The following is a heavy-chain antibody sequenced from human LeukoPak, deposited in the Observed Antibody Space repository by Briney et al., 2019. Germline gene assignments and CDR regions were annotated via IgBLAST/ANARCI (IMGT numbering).Heavy chain of an antibody. CDR2: ISSSSSYI. V-gene: IGHV3-21*01. J-gene: IGHJ4*02. CDR1: GFTFSSYS. CDR3: ASRGLGSSTSRPFDY. D-gene: IGHD2-2*01. Sequence: GGSLRLSCAASGFTFSSYSMNWVRQAPGKGLERFSSISSSSSYIYYADSVKGRFTISRDNAKNSLHLQMNSLRAEDTAVYYCASRGLGSSTSRPFDYWGQGTLVTVSS.